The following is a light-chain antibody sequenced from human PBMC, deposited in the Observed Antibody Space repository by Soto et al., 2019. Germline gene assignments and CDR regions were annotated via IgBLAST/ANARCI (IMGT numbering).Light chain of an antibody. CDR1: QSVAGS. CDR3: QQRSNWPLT. V-gene: IGKV3-11*01. CDR2: DAS. Sequence: DIVLTQSPAILSLSPGERATLSCRASQSVAGSLAWYQQKPGQTPRLLIYDASNRATGIPARFNGSGSGTDFTLTVSSLEPEDFAVYYCQQRSNWPLTFGGGTKVEIK. J-gene: IGKJ4*01.